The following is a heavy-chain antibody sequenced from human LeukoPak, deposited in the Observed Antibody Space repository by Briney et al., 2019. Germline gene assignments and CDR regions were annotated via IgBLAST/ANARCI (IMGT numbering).Heavy chain of an antibody. V-gene: IGHV4-59*01. J-gene: IGHJ6*03. D-gene: IGHD3-10*01. CDR2: IYSSGST. CDR1: GGSIRGYY. CDR3: ARVFDSGSQAYFYYMDV. Sequence: SETLSLTCTVSGGSIRGYYWSWIRQPPGKGLEWIGFIYSSGSTNYNPSLKSRVTMSVDTSKNQFSLKVSSVTAADTAVYYCARVFDSGSQAYFYYMDVWGKGTTVTIFS.